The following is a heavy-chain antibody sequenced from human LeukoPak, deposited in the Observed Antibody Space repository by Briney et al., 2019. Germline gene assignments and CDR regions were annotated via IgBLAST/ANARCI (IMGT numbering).Heavy chain of an antibody. J-gene: IGHJ4*02. CDR1: GFTFSIYA. CDR2: ITSRGGST. V-gene: IGHV3-23*01. CDR3: ARDRPNYYGSDGHYYRRDGDY. Sequence: GGSLRLSCAASGFTFSIYAMSWVRQAPGQGLQWVSPITSRGGSTWYVDSLKGRFTITRDNSANTLYLQMHSLRAEDTAVYYCARDRPNYYGSDGHYYRRDGDYWGRGTLVSVSS. D-gene: IGHD3-22*01.